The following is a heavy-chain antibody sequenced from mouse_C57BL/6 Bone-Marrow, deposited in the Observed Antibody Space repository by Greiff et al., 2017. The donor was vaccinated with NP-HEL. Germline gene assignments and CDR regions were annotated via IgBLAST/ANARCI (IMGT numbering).Heavy chain of an antibody. V-gene: IGHV1-81*01. CDR3: ARLLRYFDY. J-gene: IGHJ2*01. D-gene: IGHD1-1*01. CDR2: IYPRSGNT. CDR1: GYTFTSYG. Sequence: VKLVESGAELARPGASVKLSCKASGYTFTSYGISWVKQRTGQGLEWIGEIYPRSGNTYYNEKFKGKATLTADKSSSTAYMELRSLTSEDSAVYFCARLLRYFDYWGQGTTLTVSS.